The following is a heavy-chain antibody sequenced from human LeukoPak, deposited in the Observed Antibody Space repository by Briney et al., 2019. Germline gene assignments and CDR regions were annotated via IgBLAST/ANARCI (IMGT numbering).Heavy chain of an antibody. CDR1: GYTFTGYY. V-gene: IGHV1-2*02. CDR3: ATRRGSGSYDY. J-gene: IGHJ4*02. D-gene: IGHD3-10*01. CDR2: INPNSGGT. Sequence: ASVKVSCKASGYTFTGYYMHWVRQAPGQGLEWMGWINPNSGGTNYAQKFQGRVTMTTDTSTSTAYMELRSLRSDDTAVYYCATRRGSGSYDYWGQGTLVTVSS.